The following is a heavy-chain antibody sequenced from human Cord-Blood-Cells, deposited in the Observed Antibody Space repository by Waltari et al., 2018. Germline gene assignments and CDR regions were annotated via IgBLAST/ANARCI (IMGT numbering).Heavy chain of an antibody. D-gene: IGHD2-2*01. J-gene: IGHJ6*02. V-gene: IGHV4-4*02. Sequence: QVQLQESGPGLVKPSGTLSLTCAVSGGSISSSNWWSWVRQPPGKGLEWIGEIYHSGSTNYNPSLKSRVTISVDKSKNQFSLKLSSVTAADTAVYYCARDGISGVVVPAAQYGTMGMDVWGQGTTVTVSS. CDR1: GGSISSSNW. CDR3: ARDGISGVVVPAAQYGTMGMDV. CDR2: IYHSGST.